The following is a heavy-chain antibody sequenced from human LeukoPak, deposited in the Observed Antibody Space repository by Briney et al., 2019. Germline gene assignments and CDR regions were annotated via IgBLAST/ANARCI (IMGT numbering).Heavy chain of an antibody. V-gene: IGHV4-28*06. CDR3: ARMSSSGWYYFDY. J-gene: IGHJ4*02. Sequence: PSETLSLTCTVSGYSISSSNWWGWIRQPPGKGLEWIGYMYYSGSTNYNPSLKSRVTMSVDTSKNQFSLKLSSVTALDTAVYYCARMSSSGWYYFDYWGRGTLVTVSS. CDR1: GYSISSSNW. D-gene: IGHD6-19*01. CDR2: MYYSGST.